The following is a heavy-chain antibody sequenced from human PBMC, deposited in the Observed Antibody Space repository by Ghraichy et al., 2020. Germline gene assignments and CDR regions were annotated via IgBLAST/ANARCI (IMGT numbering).Heavy chain of an antibody. J-gene: IGHJ5*02. CDR3: ARHGGYCSGGSCYGWFDP. CDR1: GGSISRSSYY. V-gene: IGHV4-39*01. CDR2: IYYSGST. Sequence: LSLTCTVSGGSISRSSYYWGWIRQPPGKGLEWIGSIYYSGSTYYNPSLKSRVTISVDTSKNQFSLKLSSVTAADTAVYYCARHGGYCSGGSCYGWFDPWGQGTLVTVSS. D-gene: IGHD2-15*01.